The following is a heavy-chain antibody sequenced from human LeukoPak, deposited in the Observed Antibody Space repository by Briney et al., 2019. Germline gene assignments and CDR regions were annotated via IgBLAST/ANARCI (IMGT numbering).Heavy chain of an antibody. CDR3: TTSAPRSVTIFGVVPDAFDI. J-gene: IGHJ3*02. CDR1: GFTFSNAW. CDR2: IKSKTDGGTT. Sequence: PGGSLRLSCAASGFTFSNAWMNWVRQAPGKGLEWVGRIKSKTDGGTTDYAAPVKGRFTISRDDSKNTLYLQMNSLKTEDTAVYYCTTSAPRSVTIFGVVPDAFDIWGQGTMVTVSS. D-gene: IGHD3-3*01. V-gene: IGHV3-15*07.